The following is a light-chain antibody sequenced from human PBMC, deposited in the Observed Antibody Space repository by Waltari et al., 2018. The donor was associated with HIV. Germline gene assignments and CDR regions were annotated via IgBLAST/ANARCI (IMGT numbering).Light chain of an antibody. J-gene: IGKJ4*01. Sequence: IVMTQSPDSLPVSLGERATINCRSSRTLYFNSNNQNYLAWYQQKPGQSPKVLIYWASTRESGVPDRFSGSGSATDFTLTISSLQAEDVAVYYCQQYYSTPLTFGGGTQVEIK. CDR2: WAS. CDR3: QQYYSTPLT. CDR1: RTLYFNSNNQNY. V-gene: IGKV4-1*01.